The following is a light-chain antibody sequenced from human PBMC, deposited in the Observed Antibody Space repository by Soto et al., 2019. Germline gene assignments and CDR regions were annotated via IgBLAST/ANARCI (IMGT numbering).Light chain of an antibody. Sequence: EIVLTQSPGTLSLSPGERATLSCRASQSVSSSYLAWYQQKPGQAPRLLIYGASSRATGIPDRFSGSGCGRSLTITISRLKPEDFAVYYCQQYGRSTRTFGQGSKVEIK. V-gene: IGKV3-20*01. CDR3: QQYGRSTRT. CDR2: GAS. J-gene: IGKJ1*01. CDR1: QSVSSSY.